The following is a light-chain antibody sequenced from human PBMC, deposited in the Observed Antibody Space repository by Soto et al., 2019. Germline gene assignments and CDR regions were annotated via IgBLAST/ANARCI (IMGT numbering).Light chain of an antibody. CDR3: SSYSGTSTPVV. CDR1: SSDIGGYSY. Sequence: QSVLTQPASVSGSPGQSITISCTGTSSDIGGYSYVSWYQQHPGKAPKLIIYEVSNRPSGVSNRFSGSKSGNTASLTISGLQAEDEVDYSCSSYSGTSTPVVFGGGTKLTVL. J-gene: IGLJ2*01. CDR2: EVS. V-gene: IGLV2-14*01.